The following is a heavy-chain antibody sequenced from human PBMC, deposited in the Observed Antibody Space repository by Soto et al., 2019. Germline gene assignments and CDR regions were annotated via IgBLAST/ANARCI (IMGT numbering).Heavy chain of an antibody. CDR2: IDPSDSYT. J-gene: IGHJ4*02. Sequence: GESLKISCKGSGYSFTSYWISWVRQMPGKGLEWMGRIDPSDSYTNYSPSFQGHVAISADNSISTAYLQWSSLKASDTAIYYCASMMRGYSYAYDYWGQGTLVTVSS. V-gene: IGHV5-10-1*01. CDR1: GYSFTSYW. CDR3: ASMMRGYSYAYDY. D-gene: IGHD5-18*01.